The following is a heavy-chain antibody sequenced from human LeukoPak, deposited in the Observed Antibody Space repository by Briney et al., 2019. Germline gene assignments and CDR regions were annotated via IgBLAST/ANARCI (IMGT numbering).Heavy chain of an antibody. CDR1: GGSHRRYF. CDR3: EKYGSMWEHCFDP. V-gene: IGHV4-59*08. J-gene: IGHJ5*02. CDR2: IYYSGSS. Sequence: SETLSLTCTVSGGSHRRYFWNWIRQHPARGREGIGYIYYSGSSNYNPSLTSRVTMSLDTSKNQCSLKLGSVNAADTAVFYCEKYGSMWEHCFDPWGQGTLVTVSS. D-gene: IGHD1-26*01.